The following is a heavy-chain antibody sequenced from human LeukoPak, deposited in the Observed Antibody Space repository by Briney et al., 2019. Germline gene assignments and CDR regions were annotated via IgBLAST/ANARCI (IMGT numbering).Heavy chain of an antibody. V-gene: IGHV3-23*01. Sequence: TGGSLRLSCAASGFTFSSYAMSWVRQAPGKGLEWVSAISGSGGSTYYADSVKGRFTISRDNSKNTLYLQMDSLRAEDTAVYYCAKDPLDYGDYVFDYWGQGTLVTVSS. CDR2: ISGSGGST. D-gene: IGHD4-17*01. CDR3: AKDPLDYGDYVFDY. J-gene: IGHJ4*02. CDR1: GFTFSSYA.